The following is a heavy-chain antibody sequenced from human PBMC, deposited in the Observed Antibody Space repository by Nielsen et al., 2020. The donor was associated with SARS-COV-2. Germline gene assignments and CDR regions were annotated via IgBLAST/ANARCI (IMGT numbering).Heavy chain of an antibody. V-gene: IGHV3-64D*06. Sequence: GGSLRLSCSASGFTFSSYAMHWVRQAPGKGLEYVSAISSNGGSTYYADSVKGRFTISRDNSKNTLYLQMSSLRAEDTAVYYCVKDSGDFGGYYYGMDVWGQGTTVTVSS. CDR3: VKDSGDFGGYYYGMDV. CDR1: GFTFSSYA. D-gene: IGHD3-3*01. J-gene: IGHJ6*02. CDR2: ISSNGGST.